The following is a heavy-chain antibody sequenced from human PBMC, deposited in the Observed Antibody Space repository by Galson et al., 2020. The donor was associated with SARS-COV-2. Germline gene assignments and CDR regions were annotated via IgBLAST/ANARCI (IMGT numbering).Heavy chain of an antibody. D-gene: IGHD6-19*01. J-gene: IGHJ4*02. CDR2: ISYDGSNK. V-gene: IGHV3-30*04. CDR1: GFTFSSYA. CDR3: ARDLAVAGFDY. Sequence: GESLKISCAASGFTFSSYAMHWVRQAPGKGLEWVAVISYDGSNKYYADSVKGRFTISRDNSKNTLYLQMNSLRAEDTAVYYCARDLAVAGFDYWGQGTLVTVSS.